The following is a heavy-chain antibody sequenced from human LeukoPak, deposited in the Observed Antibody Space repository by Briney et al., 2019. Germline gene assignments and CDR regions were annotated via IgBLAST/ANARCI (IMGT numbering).Heavy chain of an antibody. CDR2: INPNSGGT. CDR3: ARGVPDDLGYCSSTSCYGNNWFDP. Sequence: ASVKVSCKASGYTFTGYYMHWVRQAPGQGLEWMGRINPNSGGTNYAQKFQGRVTITADKSTSTAYMELSSLRSEDTAVYYCARGVPDDLGYCSSTSCYGNNWFDPWGQGTLVTVSS. J-gene: IGHJ5*02. V-gene: IGHV1-2*06. CDR1: GYTFTGYY. D-gene: IGHD2-2*01.